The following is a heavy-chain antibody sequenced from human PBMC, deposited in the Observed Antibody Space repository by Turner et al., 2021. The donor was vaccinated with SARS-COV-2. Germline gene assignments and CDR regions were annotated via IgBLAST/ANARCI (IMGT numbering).Heavy chain of an antibody. V-gene: IGHV3-66*02. Sequence: EVHLLQSGGGLVQPGGSLRLSCAASGFTVSNNYMSWVRQAPGKGLEWVSVIYSGGNTFYADSVKGRFTISRDSSKNTLDLQMNSLRPEDTAVYYCARKNYGADRDYWGQGTLVTVSS. CDR3: ARKNYGADRDY. CDR2: IYSGGNT. D-gene: IGHD4-17*01. J-gene: IGHJ4*02. CDR1: GFTVSNNY.